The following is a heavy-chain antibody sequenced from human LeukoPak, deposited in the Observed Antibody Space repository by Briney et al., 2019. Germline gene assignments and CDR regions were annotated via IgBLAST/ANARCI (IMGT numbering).Heavy chain of an antibody. V-gene: IGHV3-23*01. Sequence: PGGSLRLFCAASGFTFRNYDMSWVRQAPGKGLEWVSTIRSSDGGTYYADSVKGRFTISRDNSRNTLYLQMNSLRAEDTAVYYCAKDQATLYYYDSSGYHGYFDYWGQGTLVTVSS. CDR2: IRSSDGGT. D-gene: IGHD3-22*01. CDR1: GFTFRNYD. CDR3: AKDQATLYYYDSSGYHGYFDY. J-gene: IGHJ4*02.